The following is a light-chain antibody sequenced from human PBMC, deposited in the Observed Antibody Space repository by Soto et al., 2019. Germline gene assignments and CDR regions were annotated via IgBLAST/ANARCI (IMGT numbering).Light chain of an antibody. V-gene: IGKV3-20*01. CDR1: QSVTNNY. CDR3: QQYGSSPRT. CDR2: GAS. Sequence: EVVLTQSPCTLSFSPGERATLSCRASQSVTNNYFSWYQQKPGQAPRLLIYGASSRASGIPDRFSGSWSGTDFTLTISTLEPEDLAVYYCQQYGSSPRTFGQGTKLAI. J-gene: IGKJ2*01.